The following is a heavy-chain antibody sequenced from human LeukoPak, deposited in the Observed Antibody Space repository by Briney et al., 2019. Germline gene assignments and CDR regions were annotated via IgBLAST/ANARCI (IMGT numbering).Heavy chain of an antibody. CDR2: INPNSGGT. D-gene: IGHD3-10*01. V-gene: IGHV1-2*02. CDR3: AREQITMVRGVIIPPPGMDV. CDR1: GYTFTGYY. J-gene: IGHJ6*02. Sequence: ASVKVSCKASGYTFTGYYMHWVRQAPGQGLEWMGWINPNSGGTNYAQKFQGRVTMTRDTSISTAYMELSRLRSDDTAVYYCAREQITMVRGVIIPPPGMDVWGQGTTVTASS.